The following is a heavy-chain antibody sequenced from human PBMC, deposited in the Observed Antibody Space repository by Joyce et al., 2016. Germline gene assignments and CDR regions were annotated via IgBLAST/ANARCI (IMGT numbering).Heavy chain of an antibody. V-gene: IGHV2-5*02. CDR2: IYWDGDK. J-gene: IGHJ5*02. D-gene: IGHD6-13*01. CDR3: AHGLIAGGGTYWFDP. Sequence: QMTLKESGPTLVKPTQTLTLTCIFSGRSLSSSGVGVGWIRQPPGKALEWLGIIYWDGDKRYSPARKSRLTITKDTSKNLVVLTMTNMDPLDTGTYYCAHGLIAGGGTYWFDPWGQGTLVTVSS. CDR1: GRSLSSSGVG.